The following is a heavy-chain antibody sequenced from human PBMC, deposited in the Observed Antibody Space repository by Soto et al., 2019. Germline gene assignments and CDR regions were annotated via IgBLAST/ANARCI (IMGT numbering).Heavy chain of an antibody. Sequence: PGGSLRLSCAASGFTFSSYAMSWVRQAPGKGLEWVSAISGSGGGTYYADSVKGRFTISRDNPKNTLYLQMNSLRAEDTAVYYCAKSPRSGYYYWWYFDLWGRGTLVTVSS. CDR2: ISGSGGGT. D-gene: IGHD3-3*01. J-gene: IGHJ2*01. CDR1: GFTFSSYA. CDR3: AKSPRSGYYYWWYFDL. V-gene: IGHV3-23*01.